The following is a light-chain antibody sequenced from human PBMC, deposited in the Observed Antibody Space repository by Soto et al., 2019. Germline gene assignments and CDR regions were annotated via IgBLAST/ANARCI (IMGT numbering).Light chain of an antibody. CDR3: QQSYNTPIT. Sequence: DIHMTQSPSSLSASLFDIVTITFRASQTISNYLNWYQQKSGRAPELLVYAASNLQSGVPSRFTGSGSGTHFTLTISGLEPADFATYFCQQSYNTPITFGQGTRLEIK. V-gene: IGKV1-39*01. CDR2: AAS. CDR1: QTISNY. J-gene: IGKJ5*01.